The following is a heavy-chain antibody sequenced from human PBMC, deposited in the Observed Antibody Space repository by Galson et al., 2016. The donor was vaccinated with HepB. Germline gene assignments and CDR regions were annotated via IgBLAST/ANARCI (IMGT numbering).Heavy chain of an antibody. CDR3: ARSSSCSTINCFLPFDS. D-gene: IGHD2-2*01. CDR2: VSDDGTHT. J-gene: IGHJ4*02. V-gene: IGHV3-30-3*01. Sequence: SLRLSCAASGFTFSASTMNWVRQTPGKGLEWVAIVSDDGTHTDYADSVKGRFTISRDNSKNTLYLQMNSLRAEDTSMYYCARSSSCSTINCFLPFDSWGLGTLVTVSS. CDR1: GFTFSAST.